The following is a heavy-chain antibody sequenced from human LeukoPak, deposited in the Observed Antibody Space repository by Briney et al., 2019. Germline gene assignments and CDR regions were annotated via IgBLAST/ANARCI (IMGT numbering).Heavy chain of an antibody. CDR1: GFTFSNYA. CDR2: ISSSGSTI. Sequence: PGGSLRLSCAASGFTFSNYAMNWVRQAPGKGLEWVSYISSSGSTIYYADSVKGRFTIPRDNAKNSLYLQMNSLRAEDTAVYYCAELGITMIGGVWGKGTTVTISS. V-gene: IGHV3-48*03. CDR3: AELGITMIGGV. J-gene: IGHJ6*04. D-gene: IGHD3-10*02.